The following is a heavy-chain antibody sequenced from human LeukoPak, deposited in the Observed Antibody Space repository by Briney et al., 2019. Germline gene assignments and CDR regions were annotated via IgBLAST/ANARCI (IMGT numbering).Heavy chain of an antibody. V-gene: IGHV4-39*07. J-gene: IGHJ6*02. D-gene: IGHD2-8*01. CDR1: GGSISSSSYY. CDR2: IYYSGST. CDR3: ARDLEIDSWSNYYYGMDV. Sequence: IPSETLSLTCTVSGGSISSSSYYWGWIRQPPGKGLEWIGSIYYSGSTYYNPSLKSRVTISVDTSKNQFSLKLSPVTAADTAVYYCARDLEIDSWSNYYYGMDVWGQGTTVTVSS.